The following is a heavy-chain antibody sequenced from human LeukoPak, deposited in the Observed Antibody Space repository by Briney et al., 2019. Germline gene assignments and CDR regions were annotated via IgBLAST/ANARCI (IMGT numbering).Heavy chain of an antibody. CDR2: IKEDGSAT. CDR1: GFTFSGQW. D-gene: IGHD5-18*01. Sequence: GGSLRLSCAASGFTFSGQWMSWVRQAPGKGLEWVANIKEDGSATSYVDSVKGRFTISRDNAKNSLYLQMNSLRAEDTAVYYCARGYTCGYWGQGTLVIVSS. J-gene: IGHJ4*02. CDR3: ARGYTCGY. V-gene: IGHV3-7*04.